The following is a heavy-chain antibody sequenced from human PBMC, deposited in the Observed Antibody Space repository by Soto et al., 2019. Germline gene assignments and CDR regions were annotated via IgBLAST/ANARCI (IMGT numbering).Heavy chain of an antibody. J-gene: IGHJ4*02. V-gene: IGHV4-30-4*01. Sequence: QVQLQESGPGLVKPSQALSLTCSVSGGSINSTNYYWSWIRQPPGKDLEWIGYIYYSGSTYYNPSLKSRITISVDTSKNQFSLKLTSVTAADTAVYYCARGYSSGWYESAFDYWGQGTLVTVSS. CDR3: ARGYSSGWYESAFDY. CDR2: IYYSGST. CDR1: GGSINSTNYY. D-gene: IGHD6-19*01.